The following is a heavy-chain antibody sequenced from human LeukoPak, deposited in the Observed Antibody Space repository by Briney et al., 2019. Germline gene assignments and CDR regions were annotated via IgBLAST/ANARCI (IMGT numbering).Heavy chain of an antibody. CDR2: LYYSGST. V-gene: IGHV4-59*01. D-gene: IGHD2-21*01. J-gene: IGHJ3*02. Sequence: SETLSLTCAVSGGSLTGYFWTWIRQAPGKGLEWIGHLYYSGSTYYNPSLESLVSISIATSKTQFSLELNSVTAAETAVYYCARGFGGTYFTDCFDIWGQGTLVTVSS. CDR3: ARGFGGTYFTDCFDI. CDR1: GGSLTGYF.